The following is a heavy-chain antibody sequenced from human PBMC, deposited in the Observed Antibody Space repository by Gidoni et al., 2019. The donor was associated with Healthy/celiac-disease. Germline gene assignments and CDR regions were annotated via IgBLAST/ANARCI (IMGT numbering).Heavy chain of an antibody. CDR2: ISGSGGST. CDR1: GFTFSSYA. J-gene: IGHJ6*02. V-gene: IGHV3-23*01. CDR3: AKGLGAVRPSGMDV. Sequence: EVQLLESGGGLVQPGGYLRRSCAASGFTFSSYAMSWVRQAPGKGLEWVSAISGSGGSTYYADSVKGRFTISRDNSKNTLYLQMNSLRAEDTAVYYCAKGLGAVRPSGMDVWGQGTTVTVSS. D-gene: IGHD3-10*01.